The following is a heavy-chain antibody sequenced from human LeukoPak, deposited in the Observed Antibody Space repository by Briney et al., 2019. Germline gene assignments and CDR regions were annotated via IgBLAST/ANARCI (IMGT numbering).Heavy chain of an antibody. D-gene: IGHD3-22*01. Sequence: ASVKDSCKASGYTFYSFGISWVRQAPGQGLEWMGWISAYNGNTNYAQKLQGRVTMTTDTSTSTAYMELRSLRSDDTAVYYCARSLGYYDSSGYYLNYYYYYYMDVWGKGTTVTVSS. CDR2: ISAYNGNT. CDR3: ARSLGYYDSSGYYLNYYYYYYMDV. CDR1: GYTFYSFG. J-gene: IGHJ6*03. V-gene: IGHV1-18*01.